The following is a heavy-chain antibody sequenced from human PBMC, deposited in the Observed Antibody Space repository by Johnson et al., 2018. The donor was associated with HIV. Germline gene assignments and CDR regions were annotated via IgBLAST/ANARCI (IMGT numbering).Heavy chain of an antibody. CDR3: ANGRLAAHDAFDI. Sequence: QVQLVESGGGVVQPGRSLRLSCAASGFAFSGYALHWVRQAPGKGLEWVALISYDGTKKYSAGSVKGRFTISRDNSKNTLYLQMNNLRAEDTAVYNCANGRLAAHDAFDIWGQGTMVTVSS. V-gene: IGHV3-30*04. J-gene: IGHJ3*02. D-gene: IGHD1-26*01. CDR1: GFAFSGYA. CDR2: ISYDGTKK.